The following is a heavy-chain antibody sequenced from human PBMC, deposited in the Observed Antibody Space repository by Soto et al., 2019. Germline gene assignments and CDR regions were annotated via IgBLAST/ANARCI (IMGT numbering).Heavy chain of an antibody. J-gene: IGHJ4*02. CDR3: AKAVLRFTCDY. V-gene: IGHV3-23*01. D-gene: IGHD3-3*01. Sequence: GESLKISCAASGFTFSSYAMSWVRQAPGKGLEWVSAISGSGGSTYYADSVKGRFTISRDNSKNTLYLQMNSLRAEDTAVYYCAKAVLRFTCDYWGQGTLVTVSS. CDR2: ISGSGGST. CDR1: GFTFSSYA.